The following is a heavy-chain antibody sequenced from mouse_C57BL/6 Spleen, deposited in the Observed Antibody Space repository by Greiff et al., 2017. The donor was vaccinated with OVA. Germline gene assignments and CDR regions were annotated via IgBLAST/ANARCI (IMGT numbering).Heavy chain of an antibody. D-gene: IGHD1-1*01. V-gene: IGHV1-82*01. CDR3: ALLPGYYFYY. J-gene: IGHJ2*01. Sequence: VQLQQSGPELVKPGASVKISCKASGYAFSSSWMNWVKQRPGKGLEWIGRIYPGDGDTNYNGKFKGKATLTAHKSSSTAYMQLSSLTSEDSAVYSSALLPGYYFYYWGQGTTLTVSS. CDR1: GYAFSSSW. CDR2: IYPGDGDT.